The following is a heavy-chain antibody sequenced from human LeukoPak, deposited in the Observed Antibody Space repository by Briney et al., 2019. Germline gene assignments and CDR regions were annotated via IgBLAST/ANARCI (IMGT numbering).Heavy chain of an antibody. D-gene: IGHD3-10*01. Sequence: PSETLSLTCTVSGGSISSYYWSWIRQPPGKGLEWIGYIYYSGSTNYNPSLKSRVTISVDTSKNQFSLKLSSVTAADTAVYYCARARSGSYIDYYYYYMDVWGKGTTVTISS. J-gene: IGHJ6*03. CDR1: GGSISSYY. V-gene: IGHV4-59*01. CDR2: IYYSGST. CDR3: ARARSGSYIDYYYYYMDV.